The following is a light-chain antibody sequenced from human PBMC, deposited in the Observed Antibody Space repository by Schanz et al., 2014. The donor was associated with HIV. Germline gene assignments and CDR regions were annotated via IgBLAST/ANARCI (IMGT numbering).Light chain of an antibody. CDR1: QSVSSN. CDR3: QQYGSSPRLT. Sequence: EIVMTQSPATLSVSPGERATLSCRASQSVSSNLAWYQQKPGQAPRLLIYGASTRVTGIPARFSGSGSGTDFILSISRLKPEDFAVYYCQQYGSSPRLTFGGGTTVEIK. V-gene: IGKV3-15*01. J-gene: IGKJ4*01. CDR2: GAS.